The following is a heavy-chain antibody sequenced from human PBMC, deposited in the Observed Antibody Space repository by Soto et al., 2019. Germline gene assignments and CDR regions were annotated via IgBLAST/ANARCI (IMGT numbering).Heavy chain of an antibody. Sequence: GASVKVSCKASGFTFTSSAMQWVRQARGQRLKWIGWIVVGSGNTNYTQKFQERVTITRDMSTSTAYMELSSLRSEDTAVYYCAAGVVPAAMTRYYYYYYYMDVWGKGTTVTVSS. D-gene: IGHD2-2*01. CDR1: GFTFTSSA. V-gene: IGHV1-58*02. CDR3: AAGVVPAAMTRYYYYYYYMDV. CDR2: IVVGSGNT. J-gene: IGHJ6*03.